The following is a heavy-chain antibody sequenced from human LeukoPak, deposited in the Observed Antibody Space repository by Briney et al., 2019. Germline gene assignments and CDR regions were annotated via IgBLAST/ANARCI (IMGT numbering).Heavy chain of an antibody. CDR2: ISGNGGRT. Sequence: GGSLRLSCAASGFTFNNYAMSWVRQAPGKGLEWVAAISGNGGRTYYRDSVKGRFTISRDNPKNTMYLLMNSLSAEDTALYYCAKEQTSSGYFDYWGQGTLVTVSS. CDR1: GFTFNNYA. D-gene: IGHD3-10*01. V-gene: IGHV3-23*01. J-gene: IGHJ4*02. CDR3: AKEQTSSGYFDY.